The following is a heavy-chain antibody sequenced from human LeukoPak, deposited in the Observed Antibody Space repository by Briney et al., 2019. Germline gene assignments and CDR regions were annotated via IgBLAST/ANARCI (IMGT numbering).Heavy chain of an antibody. CDR1: GFTLSSYA. CDR3: ARGGHIVVVSSGVLAEYFQH. J-gene: IGHJ1*01. CDR2: ISYDGTKE. V-gene: IGHV3-30-3*01. D-gene: IGHD2-21*01. Sequence: PGGSLRLSCAASGFTLSSYAMHWVRQAPGKGVEWVAIISYDGTKEYYGDSVKGRFTISRDNAKNTLYLQMNSLIAEDTAVYYCARGGHIVVVSSGVLAEYFQHWGQGTLVSVSS.